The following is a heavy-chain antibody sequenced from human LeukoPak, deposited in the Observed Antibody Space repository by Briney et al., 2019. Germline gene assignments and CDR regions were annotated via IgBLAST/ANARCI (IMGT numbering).Heavy chain of an antibody. CDR2: LSYDGSNK. J-gene: IGHJ4*02. D-gene: IGHD6-13*01. Sequence: GGSLRLSCAASGFTFSSYAMHWVRQAPGKGLEWVAVLSYDGSNKYYADSVKGRFTISRDNSKNTLYLQMNSLRAEDTAVYYCARDTLIAATYYFDYWGQGTLVTVSS. CDR3: ARDTLIAATYYFDY. V-gene: IGHV3-30-3*01. CDR1: GFTFSSYA.